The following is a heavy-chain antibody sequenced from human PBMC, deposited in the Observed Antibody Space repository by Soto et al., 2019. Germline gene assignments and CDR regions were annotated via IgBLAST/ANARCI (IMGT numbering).Heavy chain of an antibody. CDR3: ARQRGVYSYGYYYGMDV. V-gene: IGHV4-39*01. Sequence: SETLSLTCTVSGGSISSSSYYWGWIRQPPGKGLEWIGSIYYSGSTYYNPSLKSRVTISVDTSKNQFSLKLSSVTAADTAVYYCARQRGVYSYGYYYGMDVWGQGTTVTLSS. CDR1: GGSISSSSYY. CDR2: IYYSGST. D-gene: IGHD5-18*01. J-gene: IGHJ6*02.